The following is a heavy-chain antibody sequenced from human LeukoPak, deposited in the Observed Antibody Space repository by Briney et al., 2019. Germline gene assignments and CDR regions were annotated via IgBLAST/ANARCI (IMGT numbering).Heavy chain of an antibody. V-gene: IGHV4-39*01. CDR2: IYYSGST. CDR3: ARFPTYYYGSGNWFDP. J-gene: IGHJ5*02. Sequence: SETLSLTCTASSGSISSSSYYWGWIRQPPGKGLEWIGSIYYSGSTYYNPSLESRVTISVDTSKNQFSLKLSSVTAADTAVYYCARFPTYYYGSGNWFDPWGQGTLVTVSS. CDR1: SGSISSSSYY. D-gene: IGHD3-10*01.